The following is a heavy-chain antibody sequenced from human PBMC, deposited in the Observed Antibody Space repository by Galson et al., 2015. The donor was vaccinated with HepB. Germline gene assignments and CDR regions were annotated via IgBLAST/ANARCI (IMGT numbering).Heavy chain of an antibody. CDR3: AREKGYSSGWYFSA. V-gene: IGHV3-7*03. J-gene: IGHJ5*02. Sequence: SLRLSCAASGFTFSSYWMSWVRQAPGKGLEWVANIKQDGSEKYYVDSVKGRFTISRDNAKNSLYLQMNSLRAEDTAVYYCAREKGYSSGWYFSAWGQGTLVTVSS. CDR1: GFTFSSYW. D-gene: IGHD6-19*01. CDR2: IKQDGSEK.